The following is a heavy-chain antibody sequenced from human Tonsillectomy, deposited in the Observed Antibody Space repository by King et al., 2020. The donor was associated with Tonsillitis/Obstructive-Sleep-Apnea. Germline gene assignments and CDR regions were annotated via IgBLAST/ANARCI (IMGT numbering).Heavy chain of an antibody. CDR2: IYYSGST. V-gene: IGHV4-39*01. CDR1: GGSISSSSYY. D-gene: IGHD2-15*01. Sequence: LQLQESGPGLVKPSETLALTCTVSGGSISSSSYYWGWIRQPPGKGREVIGCIYYSGSTYSNPSLRRRVTISVDTSKNQFSLKLSSVTAAETALYYCASPTLGYCSGGSCYYYYMDVWGKGTTVTVSS. J-gene: IGHJ6*03. CDR3: ASPTLGYCSGGSCYYYYMDV.